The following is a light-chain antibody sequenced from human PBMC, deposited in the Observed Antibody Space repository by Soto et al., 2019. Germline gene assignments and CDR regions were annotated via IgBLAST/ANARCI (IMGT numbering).Light chain of an antibody. J-gene: IGKJ1*01. CDR1: QSVSSSY. V-gene: IGKV3-20*01. CDR3: QQYGSSPRT. Sequence: DIVLTQSPGPLSLSPGERATLSCRASQSVSSSYLAWYQQKPGQAPRLIIYGASSRATGIPDRFIGSWSGTDCTLTISRLEPEDVSVYYCQQYGSSPRTFGQGTKVDI. CDR2: GAS.